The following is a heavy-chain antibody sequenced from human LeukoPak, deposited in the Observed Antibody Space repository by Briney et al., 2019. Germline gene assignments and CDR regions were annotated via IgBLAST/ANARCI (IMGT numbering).Heavy chain of an antibody. CDR3: ARVIKGGYDFWSGPYYFDC. CDR2: IHSSGDTT. Sequence: GASVKVSCKASGCSFSSYHIHWVRQAPGQGLEWMGIIHSSGDTTSYAQKFQGRVTMTRDTSTTTVYMELRSLRSEDTAVYYCARVIKGGYDFWSGPYYFDCWGQGTLVTVSS. D-gene: IGHD3-3*01. CDR1: GCSFSSYH. J-gene: IGHJ4*02. V-gene: IGHV1-46*01.